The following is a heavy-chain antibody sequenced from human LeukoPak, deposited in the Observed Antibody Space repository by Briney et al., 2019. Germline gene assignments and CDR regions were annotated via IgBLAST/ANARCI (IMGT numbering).Heavy chain of an antibody. V-gene: IGHV4-61*01. CDR1: GGSISSSSYY. CDR3: ARADYGDYVDAFDI. J-gene: IGHJ3*02. CDR2: IYYSGST. D-gene: IGHD4-17*01. Sequence: SETLSLTCTVSGGSISSSSYYWSWIRQPPGKGLEWIGYIYYSGSTNYNPSLKSRVTISVDTSKNQFSLKLSSVTAADTAVYYCARADYGDYVDAFDIWGQGTMVTVSS.